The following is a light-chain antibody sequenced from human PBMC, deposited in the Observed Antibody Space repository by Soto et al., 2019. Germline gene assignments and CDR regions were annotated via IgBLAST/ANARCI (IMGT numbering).Light chain of an antibody. CDR1: SSDVGACNC. CDR2: EVN. J-gene: IGLJ1*01. Sequence: QSVLTQPPSASGSPGQSVTISCTGTSSDVGACNCVSWYQQLPGKAPKLMIYEVNKRPSGVPARFSASKSGITASLTVSGLRAEDEADYYCSSYAGTNVFVFGTGTKLTVL. V-gene: IGLV2-8*01. CDR3: SSYAGTNVFV.